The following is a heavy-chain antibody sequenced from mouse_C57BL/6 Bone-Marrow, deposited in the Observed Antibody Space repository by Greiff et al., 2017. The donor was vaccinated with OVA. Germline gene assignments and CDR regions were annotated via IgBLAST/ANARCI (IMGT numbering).Heavy chain of an antibody. V-gene: IGHV1-64*01. CDR3: ARDDYGSSHAMDD. Sequence: VQLQQPGAELVKPGASVKLSCKASGYTFTSYWMHWVKQRPGQGLEWIGMIHPNSGSTNYNEKFKSKATLTVDKSSSTAYMQLSSLTSEDSAVYYCARDDYGSSHAMDDWGQGTSVTVSS. CDR2: IHPNSGST. D-gene: IGHD1-1*01. CDR1: GYTFTSYW. J-gene: IGHJ4*01.